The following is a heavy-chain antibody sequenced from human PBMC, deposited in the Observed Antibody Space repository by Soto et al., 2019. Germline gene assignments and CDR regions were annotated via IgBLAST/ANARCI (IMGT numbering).Heavy chain of an antibody. Sequence: GASVKVSCKASGYTFTSYYMHWVRQAPGQGLEWMGIINPSGGSTSYAQKFQGRVTMTRDTSKNTLDLQMNSLRAEDTAVYYCARDLNYGLFDYWGQGTLVTVSS. J-gene: IGHJ4*02. CDR2: INPSGGST. CDR3: ARDLNYGLFDY. V-gene: IGHV1-46*01. D-gene: IGHD4-17*01. CDR1: GYTFTSYY.